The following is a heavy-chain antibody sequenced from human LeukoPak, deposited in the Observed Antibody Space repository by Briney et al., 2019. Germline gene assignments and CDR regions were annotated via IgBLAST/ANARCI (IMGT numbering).Heavy chain of an antibody. CDR2: IYSSGTT. D-gene: IGHD2-21*01. CDR3: AREAPLYSGTAFDI. Sequence: SEALSLTCTVSGDITHYWGWIRQPPGKGLECIGSIYSSGTTTYNPSLNSRVTISIDTSKSQVFLRLNAVSAADTAVYYCAREAPLYSGTAFDIWGQGTLVSVSS. J-gene: IGHJ3*02. V-gene: IGHV4-39*02. CDR1: GDITHY.